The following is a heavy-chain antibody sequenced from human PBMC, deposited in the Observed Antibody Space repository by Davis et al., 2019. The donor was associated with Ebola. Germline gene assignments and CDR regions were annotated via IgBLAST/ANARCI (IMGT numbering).Heavy chain of an antibody. CDR2: IRSKANSYAT. CDR1: GFTFSGSA. CDR3: TRHGDYYGSGDY. V-gene: IGHV3-73*01. D-gene: IGHD3-10*01. J-gene: IGHJ4*02. Sequence: GASLKISCAASGFTFSGSAMHWVRQASGKGLEWVGRIRSKANSYATAYAASVKGRFTISRDDSKNTAYLQMNSLKTEDTAVYYCTRHGDYYGSGDYWGQGTLVTVSS.